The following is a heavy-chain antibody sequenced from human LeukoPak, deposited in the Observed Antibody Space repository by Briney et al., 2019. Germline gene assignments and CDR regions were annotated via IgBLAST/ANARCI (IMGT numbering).Heavy chain of an antibody. CDR2: INTYNNNT. Sequence: ASVKVSCKTSGYTFSTYGINWVRQAPGQGLEWMGWINTYNNNTKYAQKFQGRVTMTTDSSTNTAYLELRSLRSDDTALYYCAKDRAAARNFDYWGQGTLVTVSP. V-gene: IGHV1-18*01. J-gene: IGHJ4*02. CDR3: AKDRAAARNFDY. CDR1: GYTFSTYG. D-gene: IGHD2-2*01.